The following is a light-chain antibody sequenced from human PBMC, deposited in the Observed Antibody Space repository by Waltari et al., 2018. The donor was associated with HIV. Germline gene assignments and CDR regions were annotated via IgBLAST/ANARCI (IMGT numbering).Light chain of an antibody. V-gene: IGLV2-23*03. CDR3: CSYAGSSTFYGV. CDR2: EGS. Sequence: QSALTQPASVSGSPGQSITISCTGTSSDVGSYNLVSWYQQHPGKAPKLMIYEGSRRPSGVSTRFSGSKSGNTASMTTSGRQAEDEADYYCCSYAGSSTFYGVFSGGTKLTVL. CDR1: SSDVGSYNL. J-gene: IGLJ2*01.